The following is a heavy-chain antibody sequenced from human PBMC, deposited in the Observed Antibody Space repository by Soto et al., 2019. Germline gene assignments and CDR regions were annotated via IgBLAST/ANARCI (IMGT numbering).Heavy chain of an antibody. CDR2: ILYDGSNK. J-gene: IGHJ4*02. D-gene: IGHD2-15*01. V-gene: IGHV3-30*04. Sequence: QVQLVESGGGVVQPGRSLRLSCAASGFTFSNHAMHWVRQAPGKGLEWVAVILYDGSNKYYADSVKGRFSISRDDSRNTLYLQMNSLRPEDTAVYYCARGYCSGGRCFGATYYFDNWGQGILVTVSP. CDR1: GFTFSNHA. CDR3: ARGYCSGGRCFGATYYFDN.